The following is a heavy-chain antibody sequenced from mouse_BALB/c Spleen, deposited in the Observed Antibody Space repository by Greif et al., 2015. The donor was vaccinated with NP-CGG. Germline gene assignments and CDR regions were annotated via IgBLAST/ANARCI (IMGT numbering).Heavy chain of an antibody. V-gene: IGHV1S22*01. CDR1: GYTFTSYW. D-gene: IGHD1-1*01. CDR3: TRYGDDYAMDY. CDR2: IYPGSGST. Sequence: LQQPGSELVRPGASVKLSCKASGYTFTSYWMHWVKQRPGQGLEWIGNIYPGSGSTNYDEKFKSKATLTVDTSSSTAYMQLSSLTSEDSAVYYCTRYGDDYAMDYWGQGTSVTVSS. J-gene: IGHJ4*01.